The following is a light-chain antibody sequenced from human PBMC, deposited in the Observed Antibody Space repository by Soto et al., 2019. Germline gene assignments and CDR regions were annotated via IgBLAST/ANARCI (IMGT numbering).Light chain of an antibody. CDR2: EGS. CDR1: SSDVGSYNL. CDR3: CSYAGSSNLV. V-gene: IGLV2-23*01. J-gene: IGLJ2*01. Sequence: QSALTQPASVSGSPGQSITISCTGTSSDVGSYNLVSWYQQHPGKAPKLMIYEGSKRPSGVSNRFSGSKSGNTASLTISGLQAEDEADSYCCSYAGSSNLVFGGGTKVTVL.